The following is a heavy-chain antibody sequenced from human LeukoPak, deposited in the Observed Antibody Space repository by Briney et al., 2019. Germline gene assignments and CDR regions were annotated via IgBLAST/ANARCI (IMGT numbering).Heavy chain of an antibody. CDR3: VRGVGVSRFNYLDS. CDR2: IWYDASNK. D-gene: IGHD6-13*01. CDR1: GFISSSFG. Sequence: GGSLRLSCAASGFISSSFGMHWVRQAPGKGLEWVAVIWYDASNKYYADSVKGQFTISRDNSKNTLYLQMNSLRDDDTAVYYCVRGVGVSRFNYLDSWGQGTLVIVSS. J-gene: IGHJ4*02. V-gene: IGHV3-33*01.